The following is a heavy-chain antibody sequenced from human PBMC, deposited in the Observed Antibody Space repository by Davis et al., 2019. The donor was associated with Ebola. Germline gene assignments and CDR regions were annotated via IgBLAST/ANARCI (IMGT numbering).Heavy chain of an antibody. J-gene: IGHJ3*02. CDR2: IYYSGST. Sequence: MPSGTLSLTCTVSGGSISSGGYYWGWNRQPPGKGVVWIGCIYYSGSTYYNPSLKSRVTISVDTSKNQFSLKLSSVTAADTAVYYCARLRRDAFDIWGQGTMVTVSS. V-gene: IGHV4-39*01. CDR3: ARLRRDAFDI. CDR1: GGSISSGGYY.